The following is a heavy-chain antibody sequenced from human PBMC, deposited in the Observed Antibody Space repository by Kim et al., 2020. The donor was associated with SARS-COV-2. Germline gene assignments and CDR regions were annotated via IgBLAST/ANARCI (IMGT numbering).Heavy chain of an antibody. J-gene: IGHJ5*02. CDR1: GGTFSSYA. CDR3: AKSQWELLRPWNGWFDP. Sequence: SVKVSCKASGGTFSSYAISWVRQAPGQGLEWMGGIIPIFGTANYAQKFQGRVTITADESTSTAYMERSSLRSEDTAVYYCAKSQWELLRPWNGWFDPWGQGTLVTVSS. CDR2: IIPIFGTA. D-gene: IGHD1-26*01. V-gene: IGHV1-69*13.